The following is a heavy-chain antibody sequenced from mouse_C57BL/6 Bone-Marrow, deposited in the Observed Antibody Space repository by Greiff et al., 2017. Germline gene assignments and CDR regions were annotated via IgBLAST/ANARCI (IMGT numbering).Heavy chain of an antibody. CDR3: ARNYGSSLGYAMDY. Sequence: QVQLQQSGAELVRPGASVKLSCKASGYTFTDYYINWVKQRPGQGLEWIARIYPGSGNTYYNEKFKGKATLTAEKSSSTAYMQLSSLTSEDSAVYFCARNYGSSLGYAMDYWGQGTSVTVSS. J-gene: IGHJ4*01. CDR1: GYTFTDYY. D-gene: IGHD1-1*01. V-gene: IGHV1-76*01. CDR2: IYPGSGNT.